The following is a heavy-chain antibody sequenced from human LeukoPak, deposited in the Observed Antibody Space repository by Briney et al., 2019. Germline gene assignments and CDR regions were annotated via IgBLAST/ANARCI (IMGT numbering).Heavy chain of an antibody. Sequence: SETLSLTCTVSGGSISSSSYYWGWIRQPPGKGLEWIGSIYYSGSTYYNPSLKSRVTISVDTSKNQFSLKLSSVTAADTAVYYCARRLPTYKDRWFDYWGQGTLVTVSS. D-gene: IGHD1-14*01. J-gene: IGHJ4*02. V-gene: IGHV4-39*01. CDR2: IYYSGST. CDR1: GGSISSSSYY. CDR3: ARRLPTYKDRWFDY.